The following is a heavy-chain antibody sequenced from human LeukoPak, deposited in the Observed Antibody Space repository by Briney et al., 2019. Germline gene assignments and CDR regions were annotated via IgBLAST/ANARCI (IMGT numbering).Heavy chain of an antibody. CDR1: GGSISGHY. Sequence: SETLSLTCTVSGGSISGHYWSWIRQTPGQGLEWIGYIYYSGSTYYNPSLKSRVTISVDTSKNQFSLKLSSVTAADTAVYYCARVGTGHDSSGYYPYYFDYWGQGTLVTVSS. CDR2: IYYSGST. J-gene: IGHJ4*02. V-gene: IGHV4-59*06. D-gene: IGHD3-22*01. CDR3: ARVGTGHDSSGYYPYYFDY.